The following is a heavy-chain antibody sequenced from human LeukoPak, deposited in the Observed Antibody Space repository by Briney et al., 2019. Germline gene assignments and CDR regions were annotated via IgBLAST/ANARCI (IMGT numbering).Heavy chain of an antibody. V-gene: IGHV1-69*06. Sequence: PGASVKVSCKASGGTFSSYAISWVRQAPGQGLEWMGGIIPIFGTANYAQKFQGRVTITADKSTSTAYMELSSLRSEDTAVYYCARDLDIAAAGTIGYWGQGTLVTVSS. CDR2: IIPIFGTA. J-gene: IGHJ4*02. CDR3: ARDLDIAAAGTIGY. CDR1: GGTFSSYA. D-gene: IGHD6-13*01.